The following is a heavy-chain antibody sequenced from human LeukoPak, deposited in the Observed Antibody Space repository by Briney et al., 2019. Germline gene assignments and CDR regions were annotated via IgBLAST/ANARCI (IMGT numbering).Heavy chain of an antibody. J-gene: IGHJ4*02. V-gene: IGHV4-34*01. D-gene: IGHD2-2*01. CDR3: AKLTCSSTFCPLDY. CDR1: GGSFSGYY. CDR2: VSYSGTT. Sequence: ASETLSLTCAVYGGSFSGYYWSWIRQPPGKGLEWIGTVSYSGTTYYSPSLKSRVTISVDTSKNQFSLRLTSVTAADTALYYCAKLTCSSTFCPLDYWGQGTLVTVSS.